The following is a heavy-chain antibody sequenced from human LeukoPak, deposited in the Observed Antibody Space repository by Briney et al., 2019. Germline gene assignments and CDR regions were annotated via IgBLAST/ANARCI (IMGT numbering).Heavy chain of an antibody. V-gene: IGHV5-51*01. CDR3: ARVDCSGGSCYGLGY. CDR1: GYSFTSYW. Sequence: PGESLKISCKASGYSFTSYWIGWVRQMPGKGLEWMGIIYPGDSDTRYSPSFQGQVTVSADKSITTPYLQWSSLKASDTAMYYCARVDCSGGSCYGLGYWGQGTLLTVSS. CDR2: IYPGDSDT. D-gene: IGHD2-15*01. J-gene: IGHJ4*02.